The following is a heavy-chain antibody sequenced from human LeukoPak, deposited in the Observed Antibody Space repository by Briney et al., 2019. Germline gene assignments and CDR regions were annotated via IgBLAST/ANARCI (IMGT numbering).Heavy chain of an antibody. J-gene: IGHJ6*03. D-gene: IGHD6-13*01. Sequence: PGGSLRLSCAASGFTFSSYEMNWVRQAPGKGLEWVSYISSSGSTIYYADSVKGRFTISRDNAKNSLYLQMNSLRAEDAAVYYCARAEKTAAAGTRWYYYYYMDVWGKGTTVTISS. V-gene: IGHV3-48*03. CDR1: GFTFSSYE. CDR3: ARAEKTAAAGTRWYYYYYMDV. CDR2: ISSSGSTI.